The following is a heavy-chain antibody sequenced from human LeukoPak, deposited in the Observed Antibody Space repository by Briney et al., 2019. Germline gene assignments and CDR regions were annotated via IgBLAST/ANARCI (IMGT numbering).Heavy chain of an antibody. CDR3: AKDRGYYDSSGYYLY. J-gene: IGHJ4*02. D-gene: IGHD3-22*01. Sequence: GGSLRLSCAASGFTFSSYGMHWVRQAPGKGVEWVAFIRYDGSNKYYADSVKGRFTISRDNSKNTLYLQINSLRAEDTAVYYCAKDRGYYDSSGYYLYWGQGTLVTVSS. CDR1: GFTFSSYG. CDR2: IRYDGSNK. V-gene: IGHV3-30*02.